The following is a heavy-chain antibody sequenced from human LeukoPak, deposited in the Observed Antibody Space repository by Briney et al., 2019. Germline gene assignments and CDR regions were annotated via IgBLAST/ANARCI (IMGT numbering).Heavy chain of an antibody. J-gene: IGHJ4*02. CDR3: ASSPIVGATGDPFDY. D-gene: IGHD1-26*01. Sequence: GESLKISCKGSGYSFTSNWIGWVCQMPGKGLEWMGIIYPSDSDTRYSPSFRGQVTISADKSISTAYLQWSSLKASDTAMYYCASSPIVGATGDPFDYWGQGNLVTVSS. CDR1: GYSFTSNW. V-gene: IGHV5-51*01. CDR2: IYPSDSDT.